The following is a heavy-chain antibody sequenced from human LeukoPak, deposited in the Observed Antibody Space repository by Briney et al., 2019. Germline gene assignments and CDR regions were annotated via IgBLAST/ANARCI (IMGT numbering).Heavy chain of an antibody. V-gene: IGHV4-30-2*01. CDR2: IYHSGST. CDR3: ARGGYDILTGYLPFDY. D-gene: IGHD3-9*01. CDR1: GGSISSGGYY. Sequence: SETLSLTCTVSGGSISSGGYYWSWIRQPPGKGLEWIGYIYHSGSTYYNPSLKSRVTISVDRSKNQFSLKLSSVTAADTAVYYCARGGYDILTGYLPFDYWGQGTLVTVSS. J-gene: IGHJ4*02.